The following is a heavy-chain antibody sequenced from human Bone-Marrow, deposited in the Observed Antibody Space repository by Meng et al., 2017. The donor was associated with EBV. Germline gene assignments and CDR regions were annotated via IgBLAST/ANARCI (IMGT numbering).Heavy chain of an antibody. CDR2: INTNTGNQ. CDR3: ARDGPGICY. Sequence: LTKPADSVNVSCKSCGYKYRRYAMNWVRQACGQGLEWMGCINTNTGNQTYDQGFNGRFVFSLDPYVSTAYLQISSLKAEDTAVYYCARDGPGICYWGQGTLVTVSS. CDR1: GYKYRRYA. V-gene: IGHV7-4-1*02. D-gene: IGHD3-3*01. J-gene: IGHJ4*02.